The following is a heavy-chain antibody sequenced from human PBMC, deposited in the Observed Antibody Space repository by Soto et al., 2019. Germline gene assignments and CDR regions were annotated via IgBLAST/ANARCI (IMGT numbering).Heavy chain of an antibody. V-gene: IGHV3-15*01. CDR2: IKSKSEGGTT. J-gene: IGHJ4*02. CDR1: GFTFRDYA. D-gene: IGHD3-22*01. Sequence: EAQLLESGGGLVQPGGSLRLSCTASGFTFRDYAMTWVRQAPGKGLEWVGRIKSKSEGGTTDYSAPVKGRFTISRDDSKNTLYLQMNSLKTEDTAVYYCTADLYYYDSSVYSYYFDYWGQGTLVTVSS. CDR3: TADLYYYDSSVYSYYFDY.